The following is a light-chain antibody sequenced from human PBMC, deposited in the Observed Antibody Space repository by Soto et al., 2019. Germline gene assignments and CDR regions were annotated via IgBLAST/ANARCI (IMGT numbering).Light chain of an antibody. V-gene: IGKV3-15*01. CDR3: QQYHNWPPYT. Sequence: EIVMTQSPATLSVSPGERATLSCRASQSVSTNLAWYQQKPGHAPRLLMYGASTRATGIPARFSGSGSGTEFTLTISSLQSEDFAVYYCQQYHNWPPYTFGQGTTLEIK. J-gene: IGKJ2*01. CDR1: QSVSTN. CDR2: GAS.